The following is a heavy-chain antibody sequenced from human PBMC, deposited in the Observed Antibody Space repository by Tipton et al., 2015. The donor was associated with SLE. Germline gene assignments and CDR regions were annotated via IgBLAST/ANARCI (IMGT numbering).Heavy chain of an antibody. D-gene: IGHD1-26*01. CDR2: IYSGGST. Sequence: SLRLSCAASGFTVSSYYMSWVRQAPGKGLEWVSVIYSGGSTYYADSVKGRFTISRDNSKNTLYLQMNSLRAEDTAVYYCARDGDSGSNYGVDYWGQGTLVTASS. CDR3: ARDGDSGSNYGVDY. CDR1: GFTVSSYY. J-gene: IGHJ4*02. V-gene: IGHV3-66*02.